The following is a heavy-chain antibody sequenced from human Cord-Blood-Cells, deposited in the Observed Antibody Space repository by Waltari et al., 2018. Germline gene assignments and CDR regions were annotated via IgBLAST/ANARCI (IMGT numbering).Heavy chain of an antibody. J-gene: IGHJ4*02. V-gene: IGHV4-39*01. Sequence: QLQLQESGPGLVKPSETLSLPCTVSGGPIRSSSYYWGWIRQPPGKGLEWIGSIYYSGSTYYNPSLKSRVTISVDTSKNQFSLKLSSVTAADTAVYYCARYGRFDYWGQGTLVTVSS. CDR1: GGPIRSSSYY. CDR3: ARYGRFDY. CDR2: IYYSGST. D-gene: IGHD1-26*01.